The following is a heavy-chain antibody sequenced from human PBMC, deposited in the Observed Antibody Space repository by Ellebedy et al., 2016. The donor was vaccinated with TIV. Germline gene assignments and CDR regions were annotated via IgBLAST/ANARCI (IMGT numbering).Heavy chain of an antibody. J-gene: IGHJ1*01. V-gene: IGHV1-18*01. CDR3: ARDIIAVRH. Sequence: ASVKVSXXASGYTFTNFGISWVRQAPGQGLEWMGWVSPYNGNTNYAQKFQARVTMTTDTSTSTAYMELRSLRSDDTALYFCARDIIAVRHWGQGTLVSVSS. CDR1: GYTFTNFG. D-gene: IGHD6-19*01. CDR2: VSPYNGNT.